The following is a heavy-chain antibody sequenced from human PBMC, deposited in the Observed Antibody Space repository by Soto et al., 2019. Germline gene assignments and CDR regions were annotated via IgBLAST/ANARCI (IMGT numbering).Heavy chain of an antibody. J-gene: IGHJ5*02. Sequence: GGSLRLSCAASGFTFSSYSMTWVRQAPGKGLEWVSGISDSGGNTWYADSVKGRFTISRDNSKNTLFLQMNSLRAVDTAVYFCSKWSGFGDAWGQGTLVTVSS. CDR2: ISDSGGNT. V-gene: IGHV3-23*01. CDR1: GFTFSSYS. D-gene: IGHD3-10*01. CDR3: SKWSGFGDA.